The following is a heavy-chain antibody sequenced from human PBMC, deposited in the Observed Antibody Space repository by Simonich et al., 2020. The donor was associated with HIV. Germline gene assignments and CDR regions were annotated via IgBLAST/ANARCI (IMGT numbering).Heavy chain of an antibody. Sequence: QVQLVESGGGVVQPGRSLRLSCAGSGFTFSSYAMHWVRRAAGKGLEWVAVISDDGSNKYYADAVNGRFTIPRDNSKNTLYLQMTSPRAEDTAVYYCASGGSISSVWADDYWGQGTLVTVSS. J-gene: IGHJ4*02. V-gene: IGHV3-30*04. D-gene: IGHD3-16*01. CDR3: ASGGSISSVWADDY. CDR2: ISDDGSNK. CDR1: GFTFSSYA.